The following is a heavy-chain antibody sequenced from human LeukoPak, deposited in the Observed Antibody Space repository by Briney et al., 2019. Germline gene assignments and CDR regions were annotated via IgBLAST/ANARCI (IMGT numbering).Heavy chain of an antibody. V-gene: IGHV1-18*01. D-gene: IGHD1-26*01. J-gene: IGHJ4*02. Sequence: ASVKVSCKASGYTFTKYGITWVRQAPGQGLEWMGWISAYNANTNYAQKLQGRVTMTTDTSTSTAYMELSSLRSDDTAVYFCARDYYSGSHYGDYWGQGTLVTVSS. CDR3: ARDYYSGSHYGDY. CDR1: GYTFTKYG. CDR2: ISAYNANT.